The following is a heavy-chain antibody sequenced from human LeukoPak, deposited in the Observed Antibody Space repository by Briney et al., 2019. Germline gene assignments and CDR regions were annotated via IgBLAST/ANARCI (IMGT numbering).Heavy chain of an antibody. Sequence: SETLSLTCTVSGGSISSYYWSWIRQPPGKGLEWIGYIYYSGSTNYNPSLKSRVTILVDTSKNQFSLKLSSVTAADTAVYYCATGNSWTGWFDPWGQGTLVTVSS. CDR3: ATGNSWTGWFDP. J-gene: IGHJ5*02. CDR2: IYYSGST. V-gene: IGHV4-59*08. CDR1: GGSISSYY. D-gene: IGHD2-2*01.